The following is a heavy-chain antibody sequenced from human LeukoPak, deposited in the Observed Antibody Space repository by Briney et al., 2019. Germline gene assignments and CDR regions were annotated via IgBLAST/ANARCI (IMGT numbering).Heavy chain of an antibody. Sequence: SETLSLTCSVSGDSISSYFWNWMRQSPGKGLEWIGSFSYTGNTNYSPSLESRVTISGDTSKNQFSLRLTSVTAADTAIYYCVRRTTVVAAYYGSGNWLDPWGQGILVTVSS. CDR3: VRRTTVVAAYYGSGNWLDP. CDR2: FSYTGNT. V-gene: IGHV4-59*08. CDR1: GDSISSYF. J-gene: IGHJ5*02. D-gene: IGHD3-10*01.